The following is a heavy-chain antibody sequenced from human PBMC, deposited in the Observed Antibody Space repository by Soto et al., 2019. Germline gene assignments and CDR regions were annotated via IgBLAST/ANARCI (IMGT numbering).Heavy chain of an antibody. J-gene: IGHJ6*02. CDR1: GYTFTGQY. CDR3: ARESSGITLYGMDV. V-gene: IGHV1-2*02. Sequence: ASVKVFCKASGYTFTGQYMHWVRQAPGQGLEWMGWINPNSGDTNYAQKFQGRVTMTRDTSIGTAYMELSSLRSNDTAIYYCARESSGITLYGMDVWGQGTTVTVSS. CDR2: INPNSGDT. D-gene: IGHD1-7*01.